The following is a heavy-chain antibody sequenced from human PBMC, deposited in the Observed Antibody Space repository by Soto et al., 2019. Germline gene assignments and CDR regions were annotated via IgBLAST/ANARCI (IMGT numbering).Heavy chain of an antibody. CDR1: GGSITSSC. CDR3: ARSMSAAPYYFDS. D-gene: IGHD6-13*01. V-gene: IGHV4-59*01. J-gene: IGHJ4*02. CDR2: LCHSGTT. Sequence: QVQLQESGPGLVKPSETLSLTCSVSGGSITSSCWTWIRQPPGKGLEWIGYLCHSGTTRYSPSLTSRVTLSLDTSKTQFSLELGYVTAADTAVYYCARSMSAAPYYFDSWGQGTLVTVSS.